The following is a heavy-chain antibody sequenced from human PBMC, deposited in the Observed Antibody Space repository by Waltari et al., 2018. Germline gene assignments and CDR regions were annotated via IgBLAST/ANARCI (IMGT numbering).Heavy chain of an antibody. CDR1: GFTLSTYS. Sequence: EVQLVESGGGLVKPGGSLRLSCAASGFTLSTYSMNWVRQAPGKGLEWVSSISIRSYIYYVDSVKGRFTISRDNAKNSLYLQMNSLRAEDTAVYYCGRDVYGDYVGGGGGAFDIWGQGTMVTVSS. V-gene: IGHV3-21*01. J-gene: IGHJ3*02. D-gene: IGHD4-17*01. CDR2: ISIRSYI. CDR3: GRDVYGDYVGGGGGAFDI.